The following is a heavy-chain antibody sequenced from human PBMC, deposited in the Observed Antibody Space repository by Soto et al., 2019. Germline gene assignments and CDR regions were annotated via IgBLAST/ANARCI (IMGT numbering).Heavy chain of an antibody. J-gene: IGHJ4*02. Sequence: GASVKVSCKASGYTFTSYDINWVRQATGQGLEYLGWMSPNSGNTGYVQKFQGRVTMTWDTSITTAYMELSSLRSEDTAVYYCARYHCSSGNCQHIDYWGQGTLVTVSS. CDR2: MSPNSGNT. V-gene: IGHV1-8*01. D-gene: IGHD2-15*01. CDR3: ARYHCSSGNCQHIDY. CDR1: GYTFTSYD.